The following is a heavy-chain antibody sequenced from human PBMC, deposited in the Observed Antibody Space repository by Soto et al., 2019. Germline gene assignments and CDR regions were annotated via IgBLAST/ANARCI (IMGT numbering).Heavy chain of an antibody. D-gene: IGHD2-15*01. CDR2: INPNSGGT. Sequence: ASVKVSCTASGYTFTGYYMHWVRQAPGQGLEWMGWINPNSGGTNYAQKFQGRVTMTRDTSISTAYMELSRLRSDDTAVYYCARSQSDIVVVVAATFDPWGQGTLVTVSS. CDR1: GYTFTGYY. V-gene: IGHV1-2*02. CDR3: ARSQSDIVVVVAATFDP. J-gene: IGHJ5*02.